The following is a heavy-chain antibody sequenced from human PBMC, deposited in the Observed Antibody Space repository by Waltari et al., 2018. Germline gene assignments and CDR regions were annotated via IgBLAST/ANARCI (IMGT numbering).Heavy chain of an antibody. CDR1: GFTFSSYA. V-gene: IGHV3-23*04. D-gene: IGHD1-26*01. CDR2: ISGSGGST. CDR3: AKERTSIVGADEMGDY. J-gene: IGHJ4*02. Sequence: EVQLVESGGGLVQPGGSLRLSCAASGFTFSSYAMSWVRQAPGKGLEWVSAISGSGGSTYYADSVKGRFTISRDNSKNTLYLQMNSLRAEDTAVYYCAKERTSIVGADEMGDYWGQGTLVIVSS.